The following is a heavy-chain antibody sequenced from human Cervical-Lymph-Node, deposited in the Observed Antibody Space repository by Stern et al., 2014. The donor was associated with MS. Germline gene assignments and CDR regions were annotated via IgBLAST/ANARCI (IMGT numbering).Heavy chain of an antibody. CDR3: ARVPDYGDAFFDY. V-gene: IGHV4-30-4*01. Sequence: QLVESGPGLVKPSQTLSLTCTVSGGSISSGDNYWSWIRQPPGKGPEWIGYIHYSGGTYFNPSLKSRATISADTSKNQFSLKLNSMTAADTAVYYCARVPDYGDAFFDYWGQGILVTVSS. CDR2: IHYSGGT. D-gene: IGHD4-17*01. J-gene: IGHJ4*02. CDR1: GGSISSGDNY.